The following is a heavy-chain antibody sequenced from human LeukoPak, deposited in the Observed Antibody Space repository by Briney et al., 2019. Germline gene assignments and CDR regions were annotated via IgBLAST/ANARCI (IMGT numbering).Heavy chain of an antibody. V-gene: IGHV1-46*01. Sequence: ASVKVSCKASVYTFTIYYMHWVRQAPGQGLEWMGRINPSGGSTTYAQKFQGRVTMTSDTSTSTVYMELSSLRSEDTAVYYCARSAGGAFDIWGQGTMVTVSS. CDR3: ARSAGGAFDI. CDR2: INPSGGST. J-gene: IGHJ3*02. CDR1: VYTFTIYY. D-gene: IGHD3-16*01.